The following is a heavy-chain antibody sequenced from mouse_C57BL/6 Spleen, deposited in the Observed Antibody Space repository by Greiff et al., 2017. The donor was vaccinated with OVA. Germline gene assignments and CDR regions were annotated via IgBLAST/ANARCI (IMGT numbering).Heavy chain of an antibody. J-gene: IGHJ4*01. D-gene: IGHD2-5*01. V-gene: IGHV7-3*01. CDR1: GFTFTDYY. CDR3: ARSDYYSKYYAMDY. CDR2: IRNKANGYTT. Sequence: EVMLVESGGGLVQPGGSLSLSCAASGFTFTDYYMSWVRQPPGKALEWLGFIRNKANGYTTEYSASVKGRFTISRDNSQSILYLQMNALRAEDSATYYCARSDYYSKYYAMDYWGQGTSVTVSS.